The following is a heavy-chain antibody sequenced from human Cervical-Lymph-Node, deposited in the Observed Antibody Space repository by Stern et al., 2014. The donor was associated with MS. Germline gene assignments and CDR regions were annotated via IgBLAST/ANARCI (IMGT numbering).Heavy chain of an antibody. CDR3: ARRPAYYHDSSGYLLDY. D-gene: IGHD3-22*01. J-gene: IGHJ4*02. Sequence: VQLVQSGTEVKKPGESLRISCEGSGYTFTNFWISWVRQMPGKGLEWMGRVDASNSYTNYSPSIQGHVTISVDKSINTAYLQWSSLKASDTAMYYCARRPAYYHDSSGYLLDYWGPGTLVTVSS. CDR2: VDASNSYT. CDR1: GYTFTNFW. V-gene: IGHV5-10-1*01.